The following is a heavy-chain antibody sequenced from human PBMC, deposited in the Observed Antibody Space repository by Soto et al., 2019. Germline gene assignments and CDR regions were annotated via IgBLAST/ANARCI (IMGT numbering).Heavy chain of an antibody. CDR3: ARGYCGSSSSCYVAWLDP. CDR1: GFTFSSYS. J-gene: IGHJ5*02. V-gene: IGHV3-66*01. Sequence: GGSLRLSCAASGFTFSSYSMNWVRQAPGKGLEWVSLIYTGGTTYYADSVKGRFIISRDNSKNTVYLQMNSLRVEDTAVYYCARGYCGSSSSCYVAWLDPWGQGTLVTVSS. D-gene: IGHD2-2*01. CDR2: IYTGGTT.